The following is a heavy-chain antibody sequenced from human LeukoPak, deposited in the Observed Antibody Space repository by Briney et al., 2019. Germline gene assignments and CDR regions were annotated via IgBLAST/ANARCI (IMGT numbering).Heavy chain of an antibody. CDR3: ARDDYGDFPFDY. J-gene: IGHJ4*02. D-gene: IGHD4-17*01. V-gene: IGHV1-2*02. Sequence: EASVKVSCKASGYTFTGYYMHWVRQAPGQGLEWMGWINPNSGGTNYAQKFQGRVTMTRDTSISTAYMELSRLRSDDTAVYYCARDDYGDFPFDYWGQGTLVTVSS. CDR1: GYTFTGYY. CDR2: INPNSGGT.